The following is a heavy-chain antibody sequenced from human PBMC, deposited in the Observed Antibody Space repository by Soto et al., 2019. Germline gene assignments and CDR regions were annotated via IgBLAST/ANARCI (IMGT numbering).Heavy chain of an antibody. CDR2: ISYDGSNK. Sequence: QVQLVESGGGVVQPGRSLRLSCAASGFTFSSYGMHWVRQAPGKGLEWVAVISYDGSNKYYADSVKGRFTISRGNSKNTLYLQMNSLRAEDTAVYYCARPLYSSSWLDYWGQGTLVTVSS. CDR1: GFTFSSYG. D-gene: IGHD6-13*01. CDR3: ARPLYSSSWLDY. J-gene: IGHJ4*02. V-gene: IGHV3-30*03.